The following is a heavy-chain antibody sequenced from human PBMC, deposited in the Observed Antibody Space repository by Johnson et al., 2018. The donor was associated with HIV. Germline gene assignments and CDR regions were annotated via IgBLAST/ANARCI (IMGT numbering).Heavy chain of an antibody. CDR1: GFTFDDYA. Sequence: QVQLVESGGDVVRPGGSLRLSCAASGFTFDDYAMHWVRQAPGKGLEWVSVMYSGGSTYYADSVKGRFTISRDNSKNTLYLQMNSLRAEDTALYYCARQTLRAFDIWGQGTMVTVSS. J-gene: IGHJ3*02. CDR2: MYSGGST. V-gene: IGHV3-NL1*01. CDR3: ARQTLRAFDI.